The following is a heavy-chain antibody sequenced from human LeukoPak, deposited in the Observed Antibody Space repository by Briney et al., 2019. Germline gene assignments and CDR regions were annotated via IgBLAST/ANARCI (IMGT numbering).Heavy chain of an antibody. V-gene: IGHV3-21*01. D-gene: IGHD1-26*01. CDR1: GFTFSSYA. CDR2: ISSSSSYI. Sequence: PGGSLRLSCAASGFTFSSYAMHWVRQATGKGLEWVSSISSSSSYIYYADSVKGRFTISRDNAKNSLYLQMNSLRAEDTAVYYCARDVWSYIVSEYFQHWGQGTLVTVSS. CDR3: ARDVWSYIVSEYFQH. J-gene: IGHJ1*01.